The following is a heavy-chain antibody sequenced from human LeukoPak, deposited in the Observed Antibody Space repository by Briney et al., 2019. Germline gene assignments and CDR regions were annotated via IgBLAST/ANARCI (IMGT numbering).Heavy chain of an antibody. CDR1: GFTFSHYW. D-gene: IGHD3-3*01. Sequence: GESLRLSCAASGFTFSHYWMHWVRQGLGKGLVWVARSNPDGSDTTYADSVKGRFIISRDNAKNSLYLQMNSLRAEDTAVYYCARDNDFWSGYLMPTFDYWGQGTLVTVSS. V-gene: IGHV3-74*01. J-gene: IGHJ4*02. CDR2: SNPDGSDT. CDR3: ARDNDFWSGYLMPTFDY.